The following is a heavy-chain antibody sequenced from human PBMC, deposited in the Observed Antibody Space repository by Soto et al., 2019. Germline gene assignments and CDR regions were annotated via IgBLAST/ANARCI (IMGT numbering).Heavy chain of an antibody. J-gene: IGHJ4*02. D-gene: IGHD2-21*02. CDR3: ARANPAGDWRDFDY. CDR2: IRKKPQSYTT. V-gene: IGHV3-72*01. CDR1: GFTFSDYH. Sequence: EVQLVESGGGLVQPGGSLRLSCSVYGFTFSDYHMDWVRQAPGKGLEWVGRIRKKPQSYTTESAASVKGRFTISRDDSSNSLYLQMNSLKTEDTAVYYCARANPAGDWRDFDYWGQGTLVTVSS.